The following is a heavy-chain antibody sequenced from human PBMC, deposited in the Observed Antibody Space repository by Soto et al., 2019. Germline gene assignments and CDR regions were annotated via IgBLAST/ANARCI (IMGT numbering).Heavy chain of an antibody. Sequence: QVQLVESGGGVVQPGRSLRLSCAASGFTFSSYGMHWVRQAPGKGLEWVAVIWYDGSNKYYADSVKGRFTISRDNSKNTLYLQMNSLRAEDTAVYCCARDLGHRLGPTYLDYWGQGTLVTVSS. V-gene: IGHV3-33*01. CDR3: ARDLGHRLGPTYLDY. CDR2: IWYDGSNK. D-gene: IGHD6-25*01. J-gene: IGHJ4*02. CDR1: GFTFSSYG.